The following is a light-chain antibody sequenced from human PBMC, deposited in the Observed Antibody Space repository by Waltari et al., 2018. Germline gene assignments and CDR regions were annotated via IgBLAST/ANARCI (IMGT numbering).Light chain of an antibody. CDR3: AAWDDSLRVV. CDR2: TNN. CDR1: SSHIGSNY. Sequence: QSVLTQPPSASGTPGPRVTISCSGSSSHIGSNYVYWYQQLPGTTPKLLNYTNNQRPTGVPGRFSCSKSGTSASLAITGLRSEDEADYYCAAWDDSLRVVFGGGTKLTVL. J-gene: IGLJ2*01. V-gene: IGLV1-47*01.